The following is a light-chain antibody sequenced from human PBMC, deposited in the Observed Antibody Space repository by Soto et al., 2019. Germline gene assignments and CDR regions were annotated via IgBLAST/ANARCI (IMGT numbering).Light chain of an antibody. Sequence: NFMLTQPHSVSESPGKTVTISCTGSGGSIASNFVQWYQQRPGSAPTTVIYEDNQRPSGVSDRFSGSIDSSSNSASLTISGLKTEDEADYYCQSYDSSDWVFGGGTKLTVL. CDR3: QSYDSSDWV. CDR1: GGSIASNF. CDR2: EDN. V-gene: IGLV6-57*02. J-gene: IGLJ3*02.